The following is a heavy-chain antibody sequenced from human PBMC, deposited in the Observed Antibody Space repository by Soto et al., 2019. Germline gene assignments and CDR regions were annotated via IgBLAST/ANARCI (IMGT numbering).Heavy chain of an antibody. V-gene: IGHV3-9*01. CDR3: AKDMGGYYGSGSLGAFDI. CDR2: ISWNSGSI. Sequence: PGGSLRLSCAASGYTFDDYAMHWVQQAPGKGLEWVSGISWNSGSIGYADSVKGRFTISRDNAKNSLYLQMNSLRAEDTALYYCAKDMGGYYGSGSLGAFDIWGQGTMVTVSS. J-gene: IGHJ3*02. D-gene: IGHD3-10*01. CDR1: GYTFDDYA.